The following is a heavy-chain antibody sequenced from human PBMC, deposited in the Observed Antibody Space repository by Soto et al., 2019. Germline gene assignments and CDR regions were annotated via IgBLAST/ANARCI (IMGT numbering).Heavy chain of an antibody. J-gene: IGHJ4*02. CDR3: TRGGVASRTFDY. V-gene: IGHV5-51*01. Sequence: GESLKISCETSGYSFTSYWIGWVRQMPGQGLEWMGIVYPDDSDTRYSQSFRGQVTISADKSISTAYLQWSSLKASDTAMYYCTRGGVASRTFDYWGKGRLVTVSS. CDR1: GYSFTSYW. CDR2: VYPDDSDT. D-gene: IGHD1-26*01.